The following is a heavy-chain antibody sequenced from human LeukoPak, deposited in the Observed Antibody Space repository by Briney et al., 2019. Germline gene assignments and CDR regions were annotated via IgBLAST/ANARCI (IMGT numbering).Heavy chain of an antibody. CDR1: GFTFSNYG. CDR2: ISYDGSNK. CDR3: AKYYSGNYLDY. D-gene: IGHD3-10*01. J-gene: IGHJ4*02. V-gene: IGHV3-30*18. Sequence: GRSLRLSCAASGFTFSNYGMHWVRQAPGKGLEWVAVISYDGSNKYYADSVKGRFTISRDNSRDTLYLQMNSLRAEDTAVYFCAKYYSGNYLDYWGQGTLVTASS.